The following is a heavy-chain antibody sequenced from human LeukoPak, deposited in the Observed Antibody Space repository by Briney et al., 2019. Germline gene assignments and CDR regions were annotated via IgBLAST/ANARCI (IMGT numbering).Heavy chain of an antibody. J-gene: IGHJ4*02. CDR2: IHDSGST. V-gene: IGHV4-39*01. CDR1: GGSISTRYYY. D-gene: IGHD3-10*01. CDR3: ASLYFYGSGSFPNY. Sequence: PSETLSLTCAVSGGSISTRYYYWGWIRQPPGKGLEWIGTIHDSGSTYYSPCLKSQVTISVDTSNNQFSLKLSSVTAGDTAVYYCASLYFYGSGSFPNYWGQGILVTVST.